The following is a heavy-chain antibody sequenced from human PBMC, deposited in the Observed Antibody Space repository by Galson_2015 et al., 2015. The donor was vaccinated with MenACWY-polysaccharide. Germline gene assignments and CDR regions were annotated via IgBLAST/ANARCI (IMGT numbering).Heavy chain of an antibody. J-gene: IGHJ3*01. CDR1: GFPFRFSIYA. CDR2: IDGDGANT. CDR3: AKGRDALDA. Sequence: SLSLSCAASGFPFRFSIYAMTWVRQAPGKGPEWVSDIDGDGANTNYADSVKGRFTVSRDNSQNTVYLQMNSLRAEDTAVYYCAKGRDALDAWGQGAMVTVSS. V-gene: IGHV3-23*01.